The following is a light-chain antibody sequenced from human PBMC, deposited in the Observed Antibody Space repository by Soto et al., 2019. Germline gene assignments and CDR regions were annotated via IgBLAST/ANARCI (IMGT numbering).Light chain of an antibody. V-gene: IGKV3-20*01. CDR2: GAS. CDR3: QQYGSSLMYT. J-gene: IGKJ2*01. CDR1: QSVSSSY. Sequence: EIVLTQSPGTLSLSPGERATLSCSASQSVSSSYLAWYQQKPGQAPRLLIYGASSRATGIPDRFSGSGSGTDFTLTISRLEPEDFAVYYCQQYGSSLMYTFGQGTKREIK.